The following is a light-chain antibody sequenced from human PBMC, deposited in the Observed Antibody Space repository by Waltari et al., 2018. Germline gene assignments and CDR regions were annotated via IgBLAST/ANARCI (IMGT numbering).Light chain of an antibody. CDR3: GAWDDSLNGYV. Sequence: QSVLTQPPSASGTPGQRVTISCSGSSSNLGSKTVSWSHQLPGTAPKLLIYGDDQRPSGVPDRFSASKSGTSASLSISNLQSEDEADYYCGAWDDSLNGYVFGSGTKVNVL. V-gene: IGLV1-44*01. CDR2: GDD. J-gene: IGLJ1*01. CDR1: SSNLGSKT.